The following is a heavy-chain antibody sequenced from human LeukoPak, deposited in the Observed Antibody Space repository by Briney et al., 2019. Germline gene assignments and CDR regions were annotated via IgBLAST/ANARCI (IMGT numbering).Heavy chain of an antibody. CDR3: ARWNTAMVLEGNWFDP. CDR1: GYSFTSYW. J-gene: IGHJ5*02. V-gene: IGHV5-51*01. D-gene: IGHD5-18*01. CDR2: IYPGDSDT. Sequence: GESLQISCKGSGYSFTSYWIGWVRQLPGKGLEWMGIIYPGDSDTRYSPSFQGQVTISADKSISTAYLQWSSLKASDTAMYYCARWNTAMVLEGNWFDPWGQGTLVTVSS.